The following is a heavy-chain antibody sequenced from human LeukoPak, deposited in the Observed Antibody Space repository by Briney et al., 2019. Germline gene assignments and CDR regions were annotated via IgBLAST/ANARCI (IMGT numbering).Heavy chain of an antibody. CDR2: IIPMLEIA. V-gene: IGHV1-69*04. CDR3: ASGTYYYDSGGYYEYFQQ. J-gene: IGHJ1*01. CDR1: GGTFNNYA. Sequence: SVKVSCKASGGTFNNYAISWVRQAPGQGPEWMGRIIPMLEIANYAQNFQGRVTITADKSTSTVYMELSSLRSEDTAVYYCASGTYYYDSGGYYEYFQQWGQGTLVTVSS. D-gene: IGHD3-22*01.